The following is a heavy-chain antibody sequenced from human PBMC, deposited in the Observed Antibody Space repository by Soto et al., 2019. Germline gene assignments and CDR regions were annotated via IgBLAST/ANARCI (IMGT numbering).Heavy chain of an antibody. CDR2: ISGSGGST. D-gene: IGHD1-26*01. J-gene: IGHJ4*02. V-gene: IGHV3-23*01. CDR1: GFTFSNYA. Sequence: GGSLRLSCAGSGFTFSNYAMSWVRQAPGKGLAWVSAISGSGGSTYYADSVKGRFTISRDNSKNTLYLQMNSLRAEDTALYYCAKVPVGATGRFDYWGQGTLITVSS. CDR3: AKVPVGATGRFDY.